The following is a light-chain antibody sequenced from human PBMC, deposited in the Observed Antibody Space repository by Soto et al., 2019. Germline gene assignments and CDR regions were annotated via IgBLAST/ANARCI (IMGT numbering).Light chain of an antibody. V-gene: IGLV1-51*01. CDR1: SSNIGNNY. CDR3: GTWDSSLSVGV. Sequence: QSVLTQPPSVSAAPGQKVTISCSGSSSNIGNNYVSWYQQIPGTVPKLLIYDNNKRPSGIPDRFSGSKSGTSATLGITGLQTGDEADYYCGTWDSSLSVGVFGGGTKLTVL. J-gene: IGLJ3*02. CDR2: DNN.